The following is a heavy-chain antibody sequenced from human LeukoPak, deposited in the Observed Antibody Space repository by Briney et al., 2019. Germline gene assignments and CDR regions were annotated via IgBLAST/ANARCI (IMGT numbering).Heavy chain of an antibody. CDR3: ARGPQKYFDY. J-gene: IGHJ4*02. V-gene: IGHV4-34*01. Sequence: PSETLSLTCAVYGGSFSGYYWSWIRQPPGKGLEWIGEINHSGSTNYNPSLKSRVTISVDTSKNQFSLKLSSVTAADTAVYYCARGPQKYFDYWGQGTLVTVSS. CDR2: INHSGST. CDR1: GGSFSGYY.